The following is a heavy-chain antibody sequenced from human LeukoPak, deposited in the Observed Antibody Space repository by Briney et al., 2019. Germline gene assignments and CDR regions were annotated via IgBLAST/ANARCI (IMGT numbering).Heavy chain of an antibody. J-gene: IGHJ4*02. CDR2: TYYRSKWYN. D-gene: IGHD3-22*01. Sequence: SQTLSLTCAISGDSVSSNSAAWNWIRQSPSRGLEWLGRTYYRSKWYNDYAVSVKSRITINPDTSKNQFSLQLNSVTPEDTAVHYCARADYYDSSGYYPLFDYWGQGTLVTVSS. V-gene: IGHV6-1*01. CDR3: ARADYYDSSGYYPLFDY. CDR1: GDSVSSNSAA.